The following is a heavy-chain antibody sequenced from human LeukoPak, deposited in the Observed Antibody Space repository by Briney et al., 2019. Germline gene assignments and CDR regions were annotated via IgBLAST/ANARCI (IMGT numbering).Heavy chain of an antibody. D-gene: IGHD6-19*01. V-gene: IGHV3-48*03. Sequence: PGGSLRLSCAASGFTFSSYEMNWVRQAPGKGLEWVSYISSSGSTIYYADSVKGRFTISRDNAKNSLYLQMNSLRAEDTALYYCAKDRGIAVAGMGVDYWGQGTLVTVSS. CDR3: AKDRGIAVAGMGVDY. CDR1: GFTFSSYE. CDR2: ISSSGSTI. J-gene: IGHJ4*02.